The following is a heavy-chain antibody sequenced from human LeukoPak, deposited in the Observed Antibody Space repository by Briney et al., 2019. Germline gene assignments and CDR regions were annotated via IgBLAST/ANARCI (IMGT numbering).Heavy chain of an antibody. D-gene: IGHD2-8*01. CDR2: IYSDGAT. J-gene: IGHJ6*02. V-gene: IGHV3-66*02. CDR1: EFSVSNY. Sequence: EPGGSLRLSCAASEFSVSNYINWVLQAPGEELVWVSVIYSDGATFYADSVKGRFTISRDSSSNTLFAQMNSLKPGDTGVYYCAGESGLRNGVDVWGLGTTVTVSS. CDR3: AGESGLRNGVDV.